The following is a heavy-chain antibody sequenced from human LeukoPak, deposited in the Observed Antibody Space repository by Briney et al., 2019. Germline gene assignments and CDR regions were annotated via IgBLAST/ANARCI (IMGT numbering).Heavy chain of an antibody. D-gene: IGHD5-12*01. Sequence: QPGGSLRLSCAASGFTFSSYEMNWVRQAPGKGLEWVSYISSSGSTIYYADSVKGRFTISRDNSKNTLYLQMNSLRAEDTAVYYCAKDSSFVGDIVATTPLDYWGQGTLVTVSS. V-gene: IGHV3-48*03. J-gene: IGHJ4*02. CDR2: ISSSGSTI. CDR1: GFTFSSYE. CDR3: AKDSSFVGDIVATTPLDY.